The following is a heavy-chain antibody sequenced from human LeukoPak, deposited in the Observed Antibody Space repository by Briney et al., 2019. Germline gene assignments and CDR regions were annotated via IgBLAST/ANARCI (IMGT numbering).Heavy chain of an antibody. Sequence: GGSLRLSCVGSGYSFYEYAMHWVRQVPGKGLEWVSGINWKSDKIGYADSVKGRFTISRDNSKNSLYLQMNSLRVEDTALYYCAKDRYCTSSSCPIDYWGQGTMVTVSS. CDR2: INWKSDKI. D-gene: IGHD2-2*01. CDR1: GYSFYEYA. J-gene: IGHJ4*02. CDR3: AKDRYCTSSSCPIDY. V-gene: IGHV3-9*01.